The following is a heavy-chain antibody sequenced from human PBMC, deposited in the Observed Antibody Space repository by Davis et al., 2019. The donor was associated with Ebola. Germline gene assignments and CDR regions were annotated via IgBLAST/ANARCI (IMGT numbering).Heavy chain of an antibody. D-gene: IGHD6-19*01. Sequence: GGSLRLSCAASGFTFSDYGMHWVRQAPGKGLEWVALISHDGSNKYYADSVKGRFTISRDNSKNTLHLQMNSLRVEDTAIYYCAKDTSNVWFDVWGQGTMVTVSS. V-gene: IGHV3-30*18. CDR3: AKDTSNVWFDV. CDR1: GFTFSDYG. CDR2: ISHDGSNK. J-gene: IGHJ3*01.